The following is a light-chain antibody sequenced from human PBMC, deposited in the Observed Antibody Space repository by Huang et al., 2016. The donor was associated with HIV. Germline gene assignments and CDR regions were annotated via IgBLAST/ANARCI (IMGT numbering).Light chain of an antibody. CDR1: QGIKNH. J-gene: IGKJ4*01. CDR2: ASF. CDR3: QQYNTYPIT. V-gene: IGKV1-16*02. Sequence: IQLTQSPSSLSASVGDTVTITCRASQGIKNHLAWFQQKPGKAPKSLIYASFNLQSGFPSKFSGSGSGTDFTLTIDSLQPEDFATYYCQQYNTYPITFGGGTKVEI.